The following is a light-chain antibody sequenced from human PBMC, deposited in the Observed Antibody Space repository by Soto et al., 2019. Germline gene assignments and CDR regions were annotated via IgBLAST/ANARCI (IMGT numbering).Light chain of an antibody. V-gene: IGLV2-14*01. CDR1: SSDVGGYNY. CDR2: DVS. Sequence: QSALTQPPSVSGSPGQSITISCTGTSSDVGGYNYVSWYQQHPGTAPKLMIYDVSNRPSGVSNRFSGSKSGNTASLTISGLQAEDEADYYCSSYTSSSAYVFGTGTKVTVL. CDR3: SSYTSSSAYV. J-gene: IGLJ1*01.